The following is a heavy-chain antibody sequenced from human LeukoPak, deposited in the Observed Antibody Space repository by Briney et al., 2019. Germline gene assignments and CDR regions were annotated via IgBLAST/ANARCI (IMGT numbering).Heavy chain of an antibody. V-gene: IGHV3-21*01. D-gene: IGHD2-8*02. Sequence: GGSLRLSCAASGFTFSSYSMNWVRQAPGKGLEWVSSIDTSSRYIYYADSVKGRFTISRDNSKNTLYLQMNSLRAEDTAVYYCARDLVGTPFDYWGQGTLVTVSS. CDR1: GFTFSSYS. CDR2: IDTSSRYI. J-gene: IGHJ4*02. CDR3: ARDLVGTPFDY.